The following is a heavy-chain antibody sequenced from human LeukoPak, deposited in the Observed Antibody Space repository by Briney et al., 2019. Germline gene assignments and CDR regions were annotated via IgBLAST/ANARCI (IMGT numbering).Heavy chain of an antibody. CDR3: ARMTPDSPSFDY. Sequence: SGPALVKPTQTLTLTCTFSGFSLSTPEMCVTWIRQPPGKALEWLARIDWDGDKFYSPSLRTRLATSKDTPKNQVVLRMTNMDPVDTGTYYCARMTPDSPSFDYWGQGALITVSS. CDR1: GFSLSTPEMC. D-gene: IGHD2-15*01. CDR2: IDWDGDK. V-gene: IGHV2-70*17. J-gene: IGHJ4*02.